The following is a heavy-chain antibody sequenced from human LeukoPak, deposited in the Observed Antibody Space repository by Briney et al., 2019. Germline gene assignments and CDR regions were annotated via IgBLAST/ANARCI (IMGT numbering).Heavy chain of an antibody. CDR2: IYYSGST. Sequence: PSETLSLTCTVSGGSISSYYWSWIRQPPGKGLEWIGYIYYSGSTNYNPSLKSRVTISVDTSKNQFSLKLSSVTAADTAVYYCARHYHDSSGYYYYYYYGMDVWGQGTTVTVSS. CDR3: ARHYHDSSGYYYYYYYGMDV. CDR1: GGSISSYY. J-gene: IGHJ6*02. D-gene: IGHD3-22*01. V-gene: IGHV4-59*01.